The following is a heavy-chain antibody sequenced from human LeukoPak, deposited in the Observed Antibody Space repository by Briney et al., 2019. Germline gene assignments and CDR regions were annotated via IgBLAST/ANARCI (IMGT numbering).Heavy chain of an antibody. CDR2: IWNDGNNR. J-gene: IGHJ6*03. V-gene: IGHV3-30*02. D-gene: IGHD2-21*01. CDR3: AKDWGGSKYFIDV. CDR1: GFTFSSYG. Sequence: GGSLRLSCAASGFTFSSYGMHWVRQAPGKGLEWVAIIWNDGNNRYYADSVKGRFTISRDNSKNTLSLQMNSLRREDTAVYYCAKDWGGSKYFIDVWGRGTTVTVSS.